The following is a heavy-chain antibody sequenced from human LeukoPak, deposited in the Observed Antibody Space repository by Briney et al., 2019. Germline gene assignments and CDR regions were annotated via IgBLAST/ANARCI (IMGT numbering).Heavy chain of an antibody. V-gene: IGHV3-33*01. CDR2: IWYDGSNK. CDR3: AIDTPHALSRSIDY. Sequence: PGGSLRLSCAASGFTFSSYGMHWVRQAPGKGLEWVAVIWYDGSNKYYADSVKGRFTISRDNSKNTLYLQMNSLRAEDTAVYYCAIDTPHALSRSIDYWGQGTLVTVSS. J-gene: IGHJ4*02. D-gene: IGHD6-13*01. CDR1: GFTFSSYG.